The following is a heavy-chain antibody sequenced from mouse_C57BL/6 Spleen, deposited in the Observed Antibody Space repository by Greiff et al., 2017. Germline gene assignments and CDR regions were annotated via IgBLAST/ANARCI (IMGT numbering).Heavy chain of an antibody. CDR3: ARALNWDVGYFDY. CDR1: GFTFSSYA. D-gene: IGHD4-1*01. Sequence: EVQLMESGGGLVKPGGSLKLSCAASGFTFSSYAMSWVRQTPEKRLEWVATISDGGSYTYYPDNVKGRFTISRDNAKNNLDLQMSHLKSEDTAMYYGARALNWDVGYFDYWGQGTTLTVSS. J-gene: IGHJ2*01. V-gene: IGHV5-4*01. CDR2: ISDGGSYT.